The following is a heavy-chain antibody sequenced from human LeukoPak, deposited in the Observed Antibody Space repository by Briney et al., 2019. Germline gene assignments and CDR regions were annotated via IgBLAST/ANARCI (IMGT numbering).Heavy chain of an antibody. Sequence: GGSLRLSCAASGFNFSSFGMNWVRQAAGKGLEWVSYISDSSSLTYYADSVKGRFTISRDNAKNSLSLQLNSLRDEDTAVYFCAKVIRGGYGMDVWGQGTTVTVSS. CDR2: ISDSSSLT. J-gene: IGHJ6*02. V-gene: IGHV3-48*02. CDR3: AKVIRGGYGMDV. CDR1: GFNFSSFG. D-gene: IGHD3-10*01.